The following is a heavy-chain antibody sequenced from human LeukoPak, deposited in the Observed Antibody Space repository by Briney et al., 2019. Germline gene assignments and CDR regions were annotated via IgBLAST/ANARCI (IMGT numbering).Heavy chain of an antibody. CDR3: ARHAYCGGDCVYFDY. J-gene: IGHJ4*02. CDR2: INHSGST. CDR1: GGSFSGYY. V-gene: IGHV4-34*01. D-gene: IGHD2-21*02. Sequence: SETLSLTCAVYGGSFSGYYWSWIRQPPGKGLEWIGEINHSGSTNYNPSLKSRVTISVDTSKNQFSLKLSSVTAADTAVYYCARHAYCGGDCVYFDYWGQGTLVTVSS.